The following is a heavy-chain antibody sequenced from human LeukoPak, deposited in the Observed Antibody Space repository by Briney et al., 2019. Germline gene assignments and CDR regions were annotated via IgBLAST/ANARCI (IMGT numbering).Heavy chain of an antibody. D-gene: IGHD3-3*01. CDR1: GDSVSSNGAS. V-gene: IGHV6-1*01. CDR2: TYYRSQQWHS. CDR3: GRETDFGVVTN. J-gene: IGHJ4*02. Sequence: SQTLSLTCAISGDSVSSNGASWNWIRQSPSRGLEWLGRTYYRSQQWHSDYAPSVKGRITLNPDTSKNQFSLQLNSITPEDTAVYYCGRETDFGVVTNWGQGTLVTVSS.